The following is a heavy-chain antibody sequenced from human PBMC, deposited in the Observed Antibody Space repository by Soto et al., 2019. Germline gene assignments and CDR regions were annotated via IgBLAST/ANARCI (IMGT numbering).Heavy chain of an antibody. D-gene: IGHD2-2*01. V-gene: IGHV4-39*01. Sequence: SETLSLTCTVSGGSIIISSYYWGWIRQPPGKGLEWIGSIYYSGSTYYNPSLKSRVTISVDTSKNQFSLKLSSVTAADTAVYYCARHVPTRVPAAIGYYYYYMDVWGKGTTVTVS. CDR3: ARHVPTRVPAAIGYYYYYMDV. J-gene: IGHJ6*03. CDR1: GGSIIISSYY. CDR2: IYYSGST.